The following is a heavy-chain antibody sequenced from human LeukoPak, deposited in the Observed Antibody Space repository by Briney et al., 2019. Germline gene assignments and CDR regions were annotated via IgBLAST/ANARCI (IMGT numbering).Heavy chain of an antibody. D-gene: IGHD5-18*01. CDR2: INWNGGST. CDR3: AREGAMVLYY. J-gene: IGHJ4*02. Sequence: GGSLRLSCAASGFTFSRYAMSWVRQAPGKGLEWVSGINWNGGSTGYADSVKGRFTISRDNAKNSLYLQMNSLRAEETALYYCAREGAMVLYYWGQGTLVTVSS. V-gene: IGHV3-20*04. CDR1: GFTFSRYA.